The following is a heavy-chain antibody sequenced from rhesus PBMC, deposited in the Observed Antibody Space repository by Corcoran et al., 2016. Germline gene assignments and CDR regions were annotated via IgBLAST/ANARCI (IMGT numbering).Heavy chain of an antibody. Sequence: QVQLQESGPAVVQPSETLSLTCAVSGDSIISGYWCTWIRQSPGKGLEGIVGIYGSGGYTEYNPSLKSRVTISKDTSKNQFSLNLTSVTAADTAVFYCARVVGTTYYNRFDVWGPGVLVTVSS. V-gene: IGHV4-93*01. CDR3: ARVVGTTYYNRFDV. CDR2: IYGSGGYT. CDR1: GDSIISGYW. J-gene: IGHJ5-1*01. D-gene: IGHD2-2*01.